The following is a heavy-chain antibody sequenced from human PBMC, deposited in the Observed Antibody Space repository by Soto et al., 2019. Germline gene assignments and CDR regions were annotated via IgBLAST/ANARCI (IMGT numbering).Heavy chain of an antibody. CDR2: ISPTSVTT. V-gene: IGHV3-23*01. D-gene: IGHD5-12*01. Sequence: QSGGSLRLSCTASGFTFPSYVMTWVRQAPGKGLEWLSTISPTSVTTYYADSVKGRFNVSRDNSRNTLYLQMNSLRADDTAVYYCAKRGSVLQSFPGNYFDYWGRGTVVTVSS. CDR1: GFTFPSYV. J-gene: IGHJ4*02. CDR3: AKRGSVLQSFPGNYFDY.